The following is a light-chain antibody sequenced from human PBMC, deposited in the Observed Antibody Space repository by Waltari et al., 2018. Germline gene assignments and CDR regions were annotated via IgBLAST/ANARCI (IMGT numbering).Light chain of an antibody. CDR3: AAWDDSLSGPWV. J-gene: IGLJ3*02. Sequence: QSVLTQPASASGTPGQRVTISCSGSRSNIGVNYVCWYPHLPGTAPKPLIYRTDQTAPGTAPKVVGYGSERGAEGVPDRCFGSKAGTSASLAVSGLRSEDEADYYCAAWDDSLSGPWVFGGGTKVTVL. V-gene: IGLV1-47*01. CDR2: RTD. CDR1: RSNIGVNY.